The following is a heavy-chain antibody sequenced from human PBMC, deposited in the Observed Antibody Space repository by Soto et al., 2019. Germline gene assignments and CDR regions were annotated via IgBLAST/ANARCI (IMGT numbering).Heavy chain of an antibody. CDR1: GFTFSNAC. J-gene: IGHJ4*02. D-gene: IGHD6-13*01. V-gene: IGHV3-15*01. CDR2: IKSKADGETT. CDR3: TRGAPSGTFYDY. Sequence: EVQLVESGGGLVTPGGSLRLSCAASGFTFSNACMTWVRQAPGKGLEWIGRIKSKADGETTDYAAPVKGRFTISRDDSTNTLYLQMSSLKTEDTAFYYCTRGAPSGTFYDYWGQGTLVTVSS.